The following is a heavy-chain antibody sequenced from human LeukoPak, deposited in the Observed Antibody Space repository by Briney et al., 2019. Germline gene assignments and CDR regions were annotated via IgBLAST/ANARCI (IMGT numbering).Heavy chain of an antibody. V-gene: IGHV3-74*01. D-gene: IGHD3-16*01. CDR2: IKSDGSST. CDR1: GFIFSDYW. J-gene: IGHJ4*02. Sequence: GGSPRLSCAASGFIFSDYWMHWVRQGPGKGLVWVSRIKSDGSSTSYADSVKGRFTISRDNAKNTVYVHMNSLRDEDTAVYYCARGGRYAYFLDYWGQGTLVTVSS. CDR3: ARGGRYAYFLDY.